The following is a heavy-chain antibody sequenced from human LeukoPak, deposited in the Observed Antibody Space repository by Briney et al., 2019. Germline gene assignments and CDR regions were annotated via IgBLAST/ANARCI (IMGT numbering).Heavy chain of an antibody. D-gene: IGHD5-18*01. J-gene: IGHJ4*01. V-gene: IGHV3-20*01. CDR2: INWNGGST. CDR3: ARDLWAYSCGPGGY. Sequence: GGSLRLSCAASGFTFDDYGMSWVRQAPGKGLEWVSGINWNGGSTGYADSVKGRFTISRDNAKNSLYLQMNSLRAEDTALYHCARDLWAYSCGPGGYWGQGTLVTVSS. CDR1: GFTFDDYG.